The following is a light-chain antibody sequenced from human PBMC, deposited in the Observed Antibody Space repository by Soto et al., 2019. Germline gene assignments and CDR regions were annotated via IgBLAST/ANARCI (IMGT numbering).Light chain of an antibody. J-gene: IGLJ1*01. CDR3: SSYAGTNNRYV. Sequence: QSALTQPPSAAGSPGQSVTISCTGTSSDVGGYNFVSWYQQHPGKAPKVMIYEVNKRPSGVPNRFSGSKSGNTASLTVSGLPAEDEADYYCSSYAGTNNRYVFGTGTKVTVL. V-gene: IGLV2-8*01. CDR1: SSDVGGYNF. CDR2: EVN.